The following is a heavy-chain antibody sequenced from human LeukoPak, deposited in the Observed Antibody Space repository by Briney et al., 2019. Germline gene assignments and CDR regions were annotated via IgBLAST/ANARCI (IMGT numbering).Heavy chain of an antibody. V-gene: IGHV1-46*01. D-gene: IGHD3-3*01. CDR2: INPSGGST. J-gene: IGHJ4*02. CDR1: GYTFTSYY. CDR3: AREDGRFLGWLFFDY. Sequence: ASVKVSCKASGYTFTSYYMHWVRQAPGQGLEWMGIINPSGGSTSYAQKFQGRVTMTRDTSTSTVYMELSSLRSEDTAVYYCAREDGRFLGWLFFDYWGQGTLVTVSS.